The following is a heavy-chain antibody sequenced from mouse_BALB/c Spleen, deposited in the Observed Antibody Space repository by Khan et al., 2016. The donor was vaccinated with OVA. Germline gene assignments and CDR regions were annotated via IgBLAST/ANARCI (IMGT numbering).Heavy chain of an antibody. CDR1: GFNIKDYY. CDR3: TRSGYSAWFAC. J-gene: IGHJ3*01. V-gene: IGHV14-1*02. CDR2: IDPENGET. Sequence: EVQLQQSGAELVRPGALVKLSCKASGFNIKDYYIHWVKQSPEQDLEWIGWIDPENGETVYDPKFQDKAHITADTTSNTAYLQLSSLTSEDTAVYYCTRSGYSAWFACWRHGTPVTVSA.